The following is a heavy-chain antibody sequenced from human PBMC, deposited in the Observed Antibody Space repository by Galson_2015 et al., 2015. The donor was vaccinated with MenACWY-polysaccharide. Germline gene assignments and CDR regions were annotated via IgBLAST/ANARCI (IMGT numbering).Heavy chain of an antibody. CDR2: NSSSGGNT. J-gene: IGHJ3*02. CDR1: GFTFSTYA. D-gene: IGHD3-10*01. CDR3: ARQTARRHSAALDI. V-gene: IGHV3-23*01. Sequence: SLRLSCAASGFTFSTYAMNWVRQAPGKGLEWVSTNSSSGGNTYYADSVKGRFTISRDNSKNTLYLQMNSLRAEDTAVYYCARQTARRHSAALDIWGQGTMVTVSS.